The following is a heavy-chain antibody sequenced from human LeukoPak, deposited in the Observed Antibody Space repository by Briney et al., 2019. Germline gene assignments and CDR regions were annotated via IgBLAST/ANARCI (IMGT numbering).Heavy chain of an antibody. CDR2: IYYSGST. V-gene: IGHV4-31*03. J-gene: IGHJ4*02. D-gene: IGHD3-9*01. CDR1: GGSISSGGYY. Sequence: PSETLSLTCTVSGGSISSGGYYWSWIRQHPGKGLEWIGYIYYSGSTYCNPSLKSRVTISVDTSKNQFSLKLSSVTAADTAVYYCARATPLRYFDWLFSPYYFDYWGQGTLVTVSS. CDR3: ARATPLRYFDWLFSPYYFDY.